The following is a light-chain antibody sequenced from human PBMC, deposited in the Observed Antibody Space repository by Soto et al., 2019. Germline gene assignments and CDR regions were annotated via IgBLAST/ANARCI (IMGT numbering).Light chain of an antibody. CDR2: TAS. V-gene: IGKV3-20*01. Sequence: IVLTQSPGTLSLSPRERATLSCRASQSVGNTYLAWYQHKPGQAPRLLIYTASSRATGIPDRFSGSGSGTDFTLTISRLEPEDFAVYYCHQHAESPLTFGGGTIVDI. CDR3: HQHAESPLT. J-gene: IGKJ4*01. CDR1: QSVGNTY.